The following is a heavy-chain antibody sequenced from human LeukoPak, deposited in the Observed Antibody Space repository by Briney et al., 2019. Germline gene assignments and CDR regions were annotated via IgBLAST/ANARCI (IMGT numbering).Heavy chain of an antibody. Sequence: GGSLRLSCAASGFTFSSYWMHWVRQAPGKGLVWVSRIKTDGSYASYEESVKSRFTVSRDNAKNTLYLQMNSLRAEDTAVYYCVRWQDIWGQGTMVTVSS. J-gene: IGHJ3*02. V-gene: IGHV3-74*01. CDR1: GFTFSSYW. CDR2: IKTDGSYA. CDR3: VRWQDI.